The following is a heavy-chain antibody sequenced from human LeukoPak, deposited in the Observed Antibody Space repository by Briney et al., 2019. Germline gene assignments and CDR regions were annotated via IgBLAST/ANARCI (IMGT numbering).Heavy chain of an antibody. J-gene: IGHJ4*02. CDR3: ASQLGGTTFH. CDR2: IDYSGST. CDR1: GGSVSSGSYY. V-gene: IGHV4-61*01. D-gene: IGHD1/OR15-1a*01. Sequence: PSETLSLTCTVSGGSVSSGSYYWSWIRQPPGKGLEWIGYIDYSGSTNYNPSLESRVTISVDTSKNQFSLRLNSVTAAETAVYYCASQLGGTTFHWGQGTLVTVSS.